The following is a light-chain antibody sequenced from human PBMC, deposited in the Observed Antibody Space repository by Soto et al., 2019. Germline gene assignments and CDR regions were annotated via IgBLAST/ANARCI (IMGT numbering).Light chain of an antibody. CDR1: SGSIASNY. CDR2: EDN. V-gene: IGLV6-57*02. CDR3: QSYDSSNQV. J-gene: IGLJ2*01. Sequence: NFMLTQPHSVSESPGKTVTISCTGSSGSIASNYVQWYQQRPGSAPTTVIYEDNQRPSGVPDRFSGSIDSSSNSASLTFSGLKTEDEAGYYCQSYDSSNQVFGGGTKLTVL.